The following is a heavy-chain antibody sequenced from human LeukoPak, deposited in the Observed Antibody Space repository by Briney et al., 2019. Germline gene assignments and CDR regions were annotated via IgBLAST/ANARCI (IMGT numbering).Heavy chain of an antibody. D-gene: IGHD3-22*01. Sequence: GSLRLSCAVSGFTFSTFAMNWVRQAPGKGLEWVSSLSDSAVSSYYVDSVKGRFTISRDNSKNTLYLQMNSLRAEDTATYYCAKAPDSTGFPSYFDSWGQGTLVAVSS. J-gene: IGHJ4*02. V-gene: IGHV3-23*01. CDR1: GFTFSTFA. CDR2: LSDSAVSS. CDR3: AKAPDSTGFPSYFDS.